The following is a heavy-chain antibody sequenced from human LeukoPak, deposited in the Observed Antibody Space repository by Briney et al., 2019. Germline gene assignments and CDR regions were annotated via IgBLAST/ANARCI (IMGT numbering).Heavy chain of an antibody. Sequence: SETLSLTCTVSGGSISSYYWSWIRQPPGKGLEWIGHIYTSGSTNYNPSLKSRVTISVDTSKNQFSLKLSSVTAADTAVYYCARQVAAAGAYYYYYYMDVWGKGTTVTVSS. CDR3: ARQVAAAGAYYYYYYMDV. CDR1: GGSISSYY. D-gene: IGHD6-13*01. J-gene: IGHJ6*03. V-gene: IGHV4-4*09. CDR2: IYTSGST.